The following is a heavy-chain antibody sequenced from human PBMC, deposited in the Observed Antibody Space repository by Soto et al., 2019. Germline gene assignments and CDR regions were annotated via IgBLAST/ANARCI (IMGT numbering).Heavy chain of an antibody. CDR2: IYYSGST. D-gene: IGHD4-17*01. CDR1: GGSISSYY. Sequence: PSETLSLTCTVSGGSISSYYWSWIRQPPGKGLEWIGYIYYSGSTNYNPSLKSRVTISVDTSKNQFSLKLSSVTAADTAVYYCVRAPYGDYVSWLAPWGQGTLVTVSS. CDR3: VRAPYGDYVSWLAP. J-gene: IGHJ5*02. V-gene: IGHV4-59*08.